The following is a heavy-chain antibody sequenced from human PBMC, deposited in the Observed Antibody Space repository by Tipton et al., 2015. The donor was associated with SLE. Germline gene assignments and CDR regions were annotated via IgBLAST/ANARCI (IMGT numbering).Heavy chain of an antibody. CDR3: ARGNHDDMDV. CDR1: GYSISSGYY. CDR2: IYYSGST. Sequence: GLVKPSETLSLTCGVSGYSISSGYYWGWIRQLPGKGLEWIGYIYYSGSTNYNPSLKSRVTISVDTSKNQFSLKLSSVTAADTAVYYCARGNHDDMDVWGKGTTVTVSS. V-gene: IGHV4-38-2*01. D-gene: IGHD1-14*01. J-gene: IGHJ6*03.